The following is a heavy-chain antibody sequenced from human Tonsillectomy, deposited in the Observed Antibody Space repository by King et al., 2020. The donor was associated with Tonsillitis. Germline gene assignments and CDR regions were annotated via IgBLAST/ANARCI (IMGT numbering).Heavy chain of an antibody. V-gene: IGHV3-74*01. CDR1: GFTFSDYW. D-gene: IGHD4-17*01. Sequence: VQLVESGGGLVQPGGSLRLSCAGSGFTFSDYWMHWVRQAPGKGLVWVSGINIDGSSLIYADSGKGRIPTTRDIAKNTLYLQMNGLGAEDTAVYYCARVTTGAFDIWGQGTMVTVSS. J-gene: IGHJ3*02. CDR2: INIDGSSL. CDR3: ARVTTGAFDI.